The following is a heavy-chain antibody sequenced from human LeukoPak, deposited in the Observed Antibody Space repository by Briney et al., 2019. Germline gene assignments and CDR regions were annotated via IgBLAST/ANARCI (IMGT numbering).Heavy chain of an antibody. Sequence: GGSLTLSCAASGFTFSSYWMSWVRQPPGKGLEWVGNIKQDGSEKYYVDSVKGRFTISRDNAKNSLYLQMNRLRAEDTAVYYCAREVTSNYYDSSVQRDWGQGTLVTVCS. CDR1: GFTFSSYW. V-gene: IGHV3-7*01. CDR2: IKQDGSEK. J-gene: IGHJ4*02. D-gene: IGHD3-22*01. CDR3: AREVTSNYYDSSVQRD.